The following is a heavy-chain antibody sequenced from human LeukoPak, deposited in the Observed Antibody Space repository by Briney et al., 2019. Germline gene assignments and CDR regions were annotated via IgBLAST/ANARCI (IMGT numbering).Heavy chain of an antibody. V-gene: IGHV3-20*04. CDR2: ITRNGGST. Sequence: GGSLRLSCAASGFTFSSYWMSWVRQAPGKGLEWVCGITRNGGSTGYADSVKGRFTIPRDNAKNSLYLRMNSLRAEDTALYYCVRSITMFQHWGQGTLVTVSS. CDR1: GFTFSSYW. J-gene: IGHJ1*01. CDR3: VRSITMFQH. D-gene: IGHD3-10*01.